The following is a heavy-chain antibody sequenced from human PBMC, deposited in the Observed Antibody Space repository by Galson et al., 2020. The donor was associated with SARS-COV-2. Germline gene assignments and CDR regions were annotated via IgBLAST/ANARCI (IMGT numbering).Heavy chain of an antibody. CDR3: ARVPPADNWNGDY. J-gene: IGHJ4*02. CDR2: IYHSGST. D-gene: IGHD1-1*01. V-gene: IGHV4-38-2*02. CDR1: GYSISSGYY. Sequence: SETLSLTCTVSGYSISSGYYWGWIRQPPGKGLEWIGSIYHSGSTYYNPSLKSRVTISVDTSKNQFSLKLSSVTAADTAVYYCARVPPADNWNGDYWGQGTLVTVSS.